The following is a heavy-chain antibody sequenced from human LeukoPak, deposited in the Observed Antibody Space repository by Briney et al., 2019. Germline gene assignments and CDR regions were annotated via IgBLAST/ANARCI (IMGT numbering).Heavy chain of an antibody. Sequence: SVKVSCKASGGTFSSYAISWVRQAPGQGLERMGGIIPIFGTANYAQKFQGRVTITADESTSTAYMELSSLRSEDTAVYYCASQGDFWSGYSRNYYFDYWGQGTLVTVSS. V-gene: IGHV1-69*13. CDR3: ASQGDFWSGYSRNYYFDY. CDR2: IIPIFGTA. D-gene: IGHD3-3*01. CDR1: GGTFSSYA. J-gene: IGHJ4*02.